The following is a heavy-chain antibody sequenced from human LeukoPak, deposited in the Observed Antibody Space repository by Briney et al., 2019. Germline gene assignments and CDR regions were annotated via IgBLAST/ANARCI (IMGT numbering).Heavy chain of an antibody. J-gene: IGHJ4*02. CDR3: ARTDYDYVWGSYRRYFDY. Sequence: SETLSLTCAVYGGSFSGYYWSWIRQPPGKGLEWIGEFNHSGSTNYNPSLKSRVTISVDTSKNQFSLKLSSVTAADTAVYYCARTDYDYVWGSYRRYFDYWGQGTLVTVSS. D-gene: IGHD3-16*02. CDR2: FNHSGST. V-gene: IGHV4-34*01. CDR1: GGSFSGYY.